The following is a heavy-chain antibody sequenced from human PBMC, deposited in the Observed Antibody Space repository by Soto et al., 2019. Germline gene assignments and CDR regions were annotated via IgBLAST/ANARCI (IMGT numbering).Heavy chain of an antibody. CDR3: AKDHCSGCSCSPPYYYYYMDV. J-gene: IGHJ6*03. CDR1: GFTFSSYG. D-gene: IGHD2-15*01. V-gene: IGHV3-30*18. Sequence: QVQLVESGGGVVQPGRSLRLSCAASGFTFSSYGMPWVRQAPGKGQERVAVISYDGSNKYYAGSVKGRFTISRDNSKNVLYLQINILRPEATAVYYCAKDHCSGCSCSPPYYYYYMDVWGKGTTVTVSS. CDR2: ISYDGSNK.